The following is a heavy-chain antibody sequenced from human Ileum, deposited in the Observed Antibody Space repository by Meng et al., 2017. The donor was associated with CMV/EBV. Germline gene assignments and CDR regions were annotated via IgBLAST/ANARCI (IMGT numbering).Heavy chain of an antibody. CDR3: AKRRIAPAGDFQD. CDR2: IGDTGATT. V-gene: IGHV3-23*01. CDR1: GFNFSVSG. D-gene: IGHD6-13*01. J-gene: IGHJ1*01. Sequence: GESLKISCAASGFNFSVSGMHWVRQAPGKGLEWVSAIGDTGATTKYADSVKGRFTISRDNSENTLYLQMNSLRAEDTAVYYCAKRRIAPAGDFQDWGQGTLVTVSS.